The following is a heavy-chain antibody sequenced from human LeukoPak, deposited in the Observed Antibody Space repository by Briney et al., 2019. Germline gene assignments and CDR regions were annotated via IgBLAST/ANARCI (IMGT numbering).Heavy chain of an antibody. CDR3: ARGGIAAAGTDY. J-gene: IGHJ4*02. D-gene: IGHD6-13*01. CDR2: VDGGGGGT. Sequence: GGSLRLSCAASGFTFSGYSMNWVRQAPGKGLEWVSSVDGGGGGTYYADSVKGRFTISRDNSKDTLYLQMNGLRAEDTAVYYCARGGIAAAGTDYWGQGTLVTVSS. V-gene: IGHV3-23*01. CDR1: GFTFSGYS.